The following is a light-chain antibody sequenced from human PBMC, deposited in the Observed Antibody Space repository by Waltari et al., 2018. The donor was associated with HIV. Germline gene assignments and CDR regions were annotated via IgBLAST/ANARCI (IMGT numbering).Light chain of an antibody. Sequence: QSALTQPASVSGSPGQSITISCTGTSWDLGPYNYVPWYQQHPGKAPKLILFDVNARPSGISDRFSGSKSANMASLTISGLQPADEADYYCRSYSRTSTWVFGGGTRLTVL. CDR1: SWDLGPYNY. V-gene: IGLV2-14*03. CDR2: DVN. J-gene: IGLJ3*02. CDR3: RSYSRTSTWV.